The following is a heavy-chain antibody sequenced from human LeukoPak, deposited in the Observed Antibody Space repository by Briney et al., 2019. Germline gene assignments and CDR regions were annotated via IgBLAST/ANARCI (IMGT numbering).Heavy chain of an antibody. J-gene: IGHJ4*02. D-gene: IGHD6-6*01. CDR3: AREYSSSSGKALDY. V-gene: IGHV4-4*07. CDR1: GGSISTYY. Sequence: SETLSLTCTLSGGSISTYYWSWIRQPPGKGLEWIGHIYTSGSTNYNPSLKSRVTMSVDTSKNQFSLKLNSVTAADTAFYYCAREYSSSSGKALDYWGQGTLVTVSS. CDR2: IYTSGST.